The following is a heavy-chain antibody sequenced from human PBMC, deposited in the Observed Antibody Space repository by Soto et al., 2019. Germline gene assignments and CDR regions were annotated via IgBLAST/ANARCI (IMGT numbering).Heavy chain of an antibody. V-gene: IGHV3-23*01. D-gene: IGHD3-16*01. CDR1: GFTFSPYA. J-gene: IGHJ6*02. CDR3: AKGLRRLLRTQYYYGLDV. CDR2: ISGSGGNT. Sequence: GSLRLSCAASGFTFSPYAMTWVRQAPGKGLEWVSSISGSGGNTNYADSVKGRFTVSRDNSKRTLSLQMNSLTEEDTAIYYCAKGLRRLLRTQYYYGLDVWGRGTTVTVS.